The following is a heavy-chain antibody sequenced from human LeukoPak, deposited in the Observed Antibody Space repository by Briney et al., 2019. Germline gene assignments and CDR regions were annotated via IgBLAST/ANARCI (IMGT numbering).Heavy chain of an antibody. CDR2: ISWNSGSI. CDR3: AKGQFSAATPPFDY. J-gene: IGHJ4*02. CDR1: GFTFADYA. V-gene: IGHV3-9*01. D-gene: IGHD2-15*01. Sequence: GRSLRLSCAASGFTFADYAMHWVRQAPGKGLEWVSGISWNSGSIGYADSVKGRFTISRDNAKNSLYLQMNSLRAEDTALYYCAKGQFSAATPPFDYWGQGTLVTVSS.